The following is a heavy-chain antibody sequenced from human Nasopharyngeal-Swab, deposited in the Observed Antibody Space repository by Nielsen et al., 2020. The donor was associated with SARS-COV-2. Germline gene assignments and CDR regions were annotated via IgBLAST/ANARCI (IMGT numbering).Heavy chain of an antibody. Sequence: GGSLRLSCAASGITVSSNYMTWVRQAPGKGLEWVSLIYSDGSTYYSDSVMGRFTISRDNSKNTLYLQMNYLKAEDTALYYCARDNRLQLWLRFYGLDVWGQGTTVTVSS. CDR3: ARDNRLQLWLRFYGLDV. CDR1: GITVSSNY. V-gene: IGHV3-66*01. D-gene: IGHD5-18*01. CDR2: IYSDGST. J-gene: IGHJ6*02.